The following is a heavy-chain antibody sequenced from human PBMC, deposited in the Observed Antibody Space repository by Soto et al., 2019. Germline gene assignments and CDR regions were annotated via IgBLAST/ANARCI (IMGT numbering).Heavy chain of an antibody. Sequence: GGSLRLSCVASGFDFRIYEMNLVRQAPGKGLEWVSNIRANDESIYYADSVKGRVSVSRDNAKNSLVLEMNSLRVDDTAVYYCARETRRDAIDIWGQGTMVTVSS. CDR1: GFDFRIYE. V-gene: IGHV3-48*03. J-gene: IGHJ3*02. CDR3: ARETRRDAIDI. D-gene: IGHD6-6*01. CDR2: IRANDESI.